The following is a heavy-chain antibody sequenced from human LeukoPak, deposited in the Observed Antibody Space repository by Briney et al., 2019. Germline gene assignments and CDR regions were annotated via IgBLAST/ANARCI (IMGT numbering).Heavy chain of an antibody. V-gene: IGHV3-21*01. Sequence: GGSLRLSCAASGFTFSSYSMNWVRQAPGKGLEWVSSISSSSSYIYYADSVKGRFTISRDNAKNSLYLQMNSLRAEDTAAYYCARDRHSSGWYADYWGQGTLVTVSS. CDR2: ISSSSSYI. CDR3: ARDRHSSGWYADY. D-gene: IGHD6-19*01. J-gene: IGHJ4*02. CDR1: GFTFSSYS.